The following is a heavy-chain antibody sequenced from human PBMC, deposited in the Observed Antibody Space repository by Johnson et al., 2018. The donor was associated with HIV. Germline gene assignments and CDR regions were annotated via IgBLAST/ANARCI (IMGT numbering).Heavy chain of an antibody. CDR2: IRYDGSNK. CDR3: AKDGDDGDGPDGTKGAFDI. Sequence: HVQLVESGGGVVQPGRSLRLSCAASGFTFSSYGMHWVRQAPGKGLEWVAFIRYDGSNKYYADSVKARFTISRDDARNTLYLQMNSLRIEDTGLYYCAKDGDDGDGPDGTKGAFDIWGQGTMVTVSS. CDR1: GFTFSSYG. D-gene: IGHD5-24*01. V-gene: IGHV3-30*02. J-gene: IGHJ3*02.